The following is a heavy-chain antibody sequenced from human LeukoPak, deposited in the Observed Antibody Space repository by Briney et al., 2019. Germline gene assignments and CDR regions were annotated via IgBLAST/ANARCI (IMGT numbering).Heavy chain of an antibody. CDR1: GFTFSSFA. V-gene: IGHV3-30*04. D-gene: IGHD6-19*01. CDR3: ARTAVSDFDY. Sequence: GGSLRLSCAASGFTFSSFAMHWVRQAPGKGLEWVAVISYVGSKKYYADSVKGRFTISRDNSKNTLYLQMNSLRAEYTAVYFCARTAVSDFDYWGQGTLVTVSS. J-gene: IGHJ4*02. CDR2: ISYVGSKK.